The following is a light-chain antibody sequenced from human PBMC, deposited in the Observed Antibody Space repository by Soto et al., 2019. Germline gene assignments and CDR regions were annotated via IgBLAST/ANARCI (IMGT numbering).Light chain of an antibody. J-gene: IGKJ2*01. CDR3: LQDYNYPYT. V-gene: IGKV1-6*01. Sequence: AIQMTQSPSSLSASVGDRVTITCRASQGIRNDLVWYQQKPGKAPKLLIYAASSLQSGVPSRFSGSGSGADFTLTISSLQPEDFATYYCLQDYNYPYTFGQGTKVDIK. CDR2: AAS. CDR1: QGIRND.